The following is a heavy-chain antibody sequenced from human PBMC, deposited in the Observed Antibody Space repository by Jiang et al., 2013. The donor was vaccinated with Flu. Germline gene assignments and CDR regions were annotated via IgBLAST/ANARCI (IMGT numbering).Heavy chain of an antibody. CDR2: IKADGSEK. J-gene: IGHJ4*02. V-gene: IGHV3-7*01. Sequence: VESGGDLVQPGGSLRLSCAASGFTFSYDWMGWVRQAPGKGLEWVANIKADGSEKWYVASVKGRFTISRDSAENSLYLQMNSLGVEDTAVYYCTRNEVWGPGTLVTVSS. CDR3: TRNEV. CDR1: GFTFSYDW.